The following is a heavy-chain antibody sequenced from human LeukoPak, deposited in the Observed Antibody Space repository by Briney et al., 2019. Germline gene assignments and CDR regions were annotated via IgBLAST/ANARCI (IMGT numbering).Heavy chain of an antibody. Sequence: GGSLRLSCAASGFTFRNYVIHWVRQAPGKGLEWVAVIWYDGSNKYYADSVKGRFTISRDNSKNTLYLQMNSLRAEDTAVYYCARGARYYDSSGYYYYWGQGTLVTVSS. CDR3: ARGARYYDSSGYYYY. CDR2: IWYDGSNK. D-gene: IGHD3-22*01. V-gene: IGHV3-33*08. J-gene: IGHJ4*02. CDR1: GFTFRNYV.